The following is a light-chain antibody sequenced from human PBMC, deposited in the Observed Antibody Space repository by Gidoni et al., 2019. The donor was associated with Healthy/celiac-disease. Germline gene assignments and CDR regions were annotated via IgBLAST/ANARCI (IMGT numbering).Light chain of an antibody. CDR2: GAS. CDR1: QSVSSN. Sequence: PATLSVSPGERATLSCRASQSVSSNLAWYQQKPGQAPRLLIYGASTRATGIPARFSGSGSGTEFTLTISSLQSEDFAVYYCQQYNNWLGTFGQGTKVEIK. V-gene: IGKV3-15*01. J-gene: IGKJ1*01. CDR3: QQYNNWLGT.